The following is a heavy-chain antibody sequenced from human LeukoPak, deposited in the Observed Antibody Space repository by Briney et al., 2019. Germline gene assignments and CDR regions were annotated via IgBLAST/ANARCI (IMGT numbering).Heavy chain of an antibody. D-gene: IGHD3-3*01. V-gene: IGHV3-30-3*01. CDR1: GFTFSSYA. J-gene: IGHJ5*02. Sequence: RGGSLRLSCAASGFTFSSYAMHWVRQAPGKGLEWVAIISYDGSNKYSADSVKGRFTISRDNSKNRLYLQMNSLRVEDTAVYNCARGIPFYDFWSGYKNWFDPWGQGTLVTVSS. CDR3: ARGIPFYDFWSGYKNWFDP. CDR2: ISYDGSNK.